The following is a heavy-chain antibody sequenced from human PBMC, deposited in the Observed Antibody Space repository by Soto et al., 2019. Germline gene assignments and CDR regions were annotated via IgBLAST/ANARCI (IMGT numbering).Heavy chain of an antibody. CDR3: ASPGEILTGYYIGSYFDL. D-gene: IGHD3-9*01. J-gene: IGHJ2*01. CDR2: IYYSGST. Sequence: SETLSLTCTVSGGSISSSSYYWGWIRQPPGKGLEWIGSIYYSGSTYYNPSLKSRVTISVDTSKNQFSLKLSSVTAADTAVYYCASPGEILTGYYIGSYFDLWGRGTLVTVSS. V-gene: IGHV4-39*01. CDR1: GGSISSSSYY.